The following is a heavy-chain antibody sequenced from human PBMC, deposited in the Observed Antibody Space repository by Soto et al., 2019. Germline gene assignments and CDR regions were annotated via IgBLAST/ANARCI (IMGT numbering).Heavy chain of an antibody. CDR2: IYYAGST. CDR3: ARTYYDILTGYGPFDY. CDR1: GVSMISYY. J-gene: IGHJ4*02. Sequence: PSETLSLTCTLSGVSMISYYWSWIRLPPGRGLERIGFIYYAGSTKYNLSLNSRVTISVDTSKNQFSLTVTSVTAADTAVYYCARTYYDILTGYGPFDYWGQGTLVTVS. V-gene: IGHV4-59*08. D-gene: IGHD3-9*01.